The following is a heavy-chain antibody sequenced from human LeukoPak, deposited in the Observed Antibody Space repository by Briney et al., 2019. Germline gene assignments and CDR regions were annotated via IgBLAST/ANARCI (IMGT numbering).Heavy chain of an antibody. CDR2: IYYSGST. Sequence: PPETLSLTCTVSGGSISSSSCYWGWIRQPPGKGLEWIGSIYYSGSTYYNPSLKSRVTISVDTSKNQFSLKLSSVTAADTAVYYCARDSPQGGLFDYWGQGTLVTVSS. CDR3: ARDSPQGGLFDY. J-gene: IGHJ4*02. V-gene: IGHV4-39*07. D-gene: IGHD3-16*01. CDR1: GGSISSSSCY.